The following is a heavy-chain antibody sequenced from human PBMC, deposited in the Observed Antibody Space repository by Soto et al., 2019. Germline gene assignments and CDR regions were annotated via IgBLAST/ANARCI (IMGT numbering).Heavy chain of an antibody. V-gene: IGHV3-21*01. CDR2: ISSSSSYI. CDR1: GSTFSSYS. Sequence: GGSLRLSCAASGSTFSSYSMNWVRQAPGKGLEWVSSISSSSSYIYYADSVKGRFTISRDNAKNSLYLQMNSLRAEDTAVYYCARDSKWLVRGWFDPWGQGTLVTVSS. J-gene: IGHJ5*02. D-gene: IGHD6-19*01. CDR3: ARDSKWLVRGWFDP.